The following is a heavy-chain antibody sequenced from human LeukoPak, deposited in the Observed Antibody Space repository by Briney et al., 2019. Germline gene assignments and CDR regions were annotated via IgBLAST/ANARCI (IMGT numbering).Heavy chain of an antibody. Sequence: SETLSLTCTVSGGSISSSNYYWGWIRQPPGKGLEWIGSIYYSGSTNYNPSLKSRVTISADTSKNQYSLKLSSVTAADTAVYYCARHNGMYYYYYGLDVWGQGTTVTVTS. D-gene: IGHD1-14*01. CDR1: GGSISSSNYY. CDR2: IYYSGST. V-gene: IGHV4-39*01. J-gene: IGHJ6*02. CDR3: ARHNGMYYYYYGLDV.